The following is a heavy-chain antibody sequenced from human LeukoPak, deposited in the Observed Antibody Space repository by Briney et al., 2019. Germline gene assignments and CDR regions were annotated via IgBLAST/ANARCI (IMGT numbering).Heavy chain of an antibody. V-gene: IGHV5-51*01. CDR2: RNPADSDT. J-gene: IGHJ3*01. D-gene: IGHD5/OR15-5a*01. CDR1: GYSFTSYW. Sequence: PGESLKISFKGSGYSFTSYWIGWVRPMPGKGLEWMVLRNPADSDTRYSPSFQGQVTISLDKSISTAYLEWSSLKASDTAMYYCARRVSSSRVAYDVWGQGTMVTVSS. CDR3: ARRVSSSRVAYDV.